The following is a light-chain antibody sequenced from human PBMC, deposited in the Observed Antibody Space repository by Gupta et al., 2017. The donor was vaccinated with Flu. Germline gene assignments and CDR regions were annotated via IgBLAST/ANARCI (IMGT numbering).Light chain of an antibody. CDR1: RSNIGSNT. V-gene: IGLV1-44*01. CDR3: ASWDDSLDGYV. Sequence: ISCSGGRSNIGSNTVNWYQHVPVTAPRLLIHSHNQRPSGVPDRFSASTSGTSASLAIRGLQTEDEGFYYCASWDDSLDGYVFGTGTEVTVL. CDR2: SHN. J-gene: IGLJ1*01.